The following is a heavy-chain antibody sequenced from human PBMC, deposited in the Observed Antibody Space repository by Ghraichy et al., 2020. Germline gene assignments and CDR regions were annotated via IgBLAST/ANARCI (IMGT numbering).Heavy chain of an antibody. CDR1: GFTFSSYA. D-gene: IGHD6-19*01. CDR2: ISGSGGST. V-gene: IGHV3-23*01. J-gene: IGHJ5*02. CDR3: AKAMIAVAGNNWFDP. Sequence: SCAASGFTFSSYAMSWVRQAPGKGLEWVSAISGSGGSTYYADSVKGRFTISRDNSKNTLYLQMNSLRAEDTAVYYCAKAMIAVAGNNWFDPWGQGTLVTVSS.